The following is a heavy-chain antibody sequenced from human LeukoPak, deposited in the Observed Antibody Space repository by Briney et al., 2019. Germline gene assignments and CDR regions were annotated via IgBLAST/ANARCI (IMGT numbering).Heavy chain of an antibody. D-gene: IGHD2-2*01. CDR2: IYYSGST. CDR3: ARLKCISTTCPSRYVMDV. Sequence: SETLSLTCSVSGGSISSYYWSWIRQPPGKGLEYIGYIYYSGSTNCNPSLKSRVTISADTSKDQFSLNLTSVTAADTAVYYCARLKCISTTCPSRYVMDVWGQGTTVTVSS. J-gene: IGHJ6*02. V-gene: IGHV4-59*01. CDR1: GGSISSYY.